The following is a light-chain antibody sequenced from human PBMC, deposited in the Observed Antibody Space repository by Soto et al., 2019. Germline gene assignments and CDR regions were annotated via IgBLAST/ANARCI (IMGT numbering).Light chain of an antibody. CDR2: GVS. Sequence: EVGLTQSPDTVSLSTGERATLSCRASQTVSSNYLAWCQQKPGQAPRLLISGVSSRAAGIPDRFSGSGSGTDFTLTISRLEPEDFAVYYCQQSASPPRTFGQGTKVDIK. J-gene: IGKJ1*01. V-gene: IGKV3-20*01. CDR3: QQSASPPRT. CDR1: QTVSSNY.